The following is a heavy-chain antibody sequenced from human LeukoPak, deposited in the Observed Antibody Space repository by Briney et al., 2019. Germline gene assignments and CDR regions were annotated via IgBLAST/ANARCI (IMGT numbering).Heavy chain of an antibody. J-gene: IGHJ4*02. CDR1: GGSVSSGDYY. CDR2: IYFSGST. CDR3: AAGRSFDFFDY. Sequence: PSEALSLTCTVSGGSVSSGDYYWTWIRQPPGQGLEWIGHIYFSGSTNYNPSLKSRVTISVDTSKNQFSLKVNSVTAADTAVYYCAAGRSFDFFDYWGQGTLVTVSS. V-gene: IGHV4-61*08. D-gene: IGHD1-26*01.